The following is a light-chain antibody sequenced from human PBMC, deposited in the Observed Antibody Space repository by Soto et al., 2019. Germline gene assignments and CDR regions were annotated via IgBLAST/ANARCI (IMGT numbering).Light chain of an antibody. CDR3: QQYNNWPLT. J-gene: IGKJ4*01. CDR2: CAS. V-gene: IGKV3-15*01. CDR1: QSVSSN. Sequence: EIVMTQSPATLSVSPGERATLSCRASQSVSSNLAWYQQKPGQAPRLLIYCASTRATGIPARFSGSGSGTECTLTISSLQSEDFAVYYCQQYNNWPLTFGGGTKVDIK.